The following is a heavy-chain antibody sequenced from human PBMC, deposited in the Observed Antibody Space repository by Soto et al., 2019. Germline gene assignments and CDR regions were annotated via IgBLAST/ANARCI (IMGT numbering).Heavy chain of an antibody. CDR3: AHRRVAASVFAS. CDR2: IYWDDNK. V-gene: IGHV2-5*02. CDR1: GFSLTTSGVG. Sequence: SGPTLVNPTQTLTLTCTFSGFSLTTSGVGVGWFRQPPGKALEWLTVIYWDDNKRYSPPLNSRLTVTKDTSKNQVVLTMTNMDPVDTATYFCAHRRVAASVFASWGQGSLVTGSS. J-gene: IGHJ5*02. D-gene: IGHD1-20*01.